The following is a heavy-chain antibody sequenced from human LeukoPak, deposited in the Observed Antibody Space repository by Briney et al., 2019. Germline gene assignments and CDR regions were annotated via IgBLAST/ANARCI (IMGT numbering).Heavy chain of an antibody. CDR2: TYYRSKWYN. J-gene: IGHJ6*02. CDR1: GDSVSSLSAA. D-gene: IGHD6-13*01. V-gene: IGHV6-1*01. CDR3: ARGVWQQLGGGYYYFGMDV. Sequence: SQALSLTCAISGDSVSSLSAAWIRQSPSRGLEWLGRTYYRSKWYNDYAESVKSRITINPDTSKNQFSLQLNSVTPEDTAVYYCARGVWQQLGGGYYYFGMDVWGQGTTVTVSS.